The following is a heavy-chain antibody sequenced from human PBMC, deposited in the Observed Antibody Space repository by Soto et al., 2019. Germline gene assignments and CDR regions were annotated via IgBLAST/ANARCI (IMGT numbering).Heavy chain of an antibody. Sequence: SATLSITCTVSGGSISSGDYYWSWIRQPPGKGLEWIGYIYYSGSTYYNPSLKSRVTISVDTSKNQFSLKLSSVTAADTAVYYCARMVYAPRGPFDYWGQGTLVTVPQ. D-gene: IGHD2-8*01. CDR3: ARMVYAPRGPFDY. CDR1: GGSISSGDYY. J-gene: IGHJ4*02. CDR2: IYYSGST. V-gene: IGHV4-30-4*01.